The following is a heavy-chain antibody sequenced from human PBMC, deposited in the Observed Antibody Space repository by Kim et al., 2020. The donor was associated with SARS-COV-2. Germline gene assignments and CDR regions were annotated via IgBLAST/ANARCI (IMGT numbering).Heavy chain of an antibody. Sequence: SETLSLTCAVYGGSFSGYYWSWIRQPPGKGLEWIGEINHSGSTNYNPSLKSRVTISVDTSKNQFSLKLSSVTAADTAVYYCARGPPHSSSNLNWGQGTLVTVSS. CDR3: ARGPPHSSSNLN. V-gene: IGHV4-34*01. CDR1: GGSFSGYY. CDR2: INHSGST. D-gene: IGHD6-6*01. J-gene: IGHJ4*02.